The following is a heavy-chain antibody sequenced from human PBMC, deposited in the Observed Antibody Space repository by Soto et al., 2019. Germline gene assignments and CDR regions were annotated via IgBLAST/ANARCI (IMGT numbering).Heavy chain of an antibody. CDR3: AKLPDYGSETFDY. Sequence: PGGSLRLSCAASGFTFSSFAVSWVRQAPGKGLEWISVVTGDGGRVWYADSVKGRFTISRGNSKDTVYLQMNSLRADDTAVYYCAKLPDYGSETFDYWGQGTLVTVSS. J-gene: IGHJ4*02. CDR1: GFTFSSFA. V-gene: IGHV3-23*01. D-gene: IGHD6-25*01. CDR2: VTGDGGRV.